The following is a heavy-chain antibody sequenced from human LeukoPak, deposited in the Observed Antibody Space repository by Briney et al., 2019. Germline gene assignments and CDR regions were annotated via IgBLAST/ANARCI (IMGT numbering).Heavy chain of an antibody. D-gene: IGHD3-3*01. J-gene: IGHJ6*02. CDR1: GFAFSSHA. V-gene: IGHV3-23*01. CDR2: ISGSGGST. Sequence: GGSLRLSCAASGFAFSSHAMSWVRQAPGKGLEWVSAISGSGGSTYYADSVKGRFTISRDNSKNMLYLQMNSLRAEDTAVYYCARYPYYDFWSGPRMDVWGQGTTVTVSS. CDR3: ARYPYYDFWSGPRMDV.